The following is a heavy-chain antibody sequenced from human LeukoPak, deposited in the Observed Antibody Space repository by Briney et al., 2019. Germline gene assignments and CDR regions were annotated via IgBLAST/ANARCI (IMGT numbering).Heavy chain of an antibody. Sequence: SQTLSLTCAISGDSVSSNDAAWYWIRQSPSRGPEWLGRTYYRSKWSSDYAVSVKSRITISSDTSKNQISLQLNSVTPEDTAVYYCAYWTQRWGPGILVTVSS. V-gene: IGHV6-1*01. D-gene: IGHD3/OR15-3a*01. CDR2: TYYRSKWSS. J-gene: IGHJ4*02. CDR3: AYWTQR. CDR1: GDSVSSNDAA.